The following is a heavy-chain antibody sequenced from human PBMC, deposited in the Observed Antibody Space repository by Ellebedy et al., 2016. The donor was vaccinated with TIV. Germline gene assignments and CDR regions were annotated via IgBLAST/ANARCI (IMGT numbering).Heavy chain of an antibody. J-gene: IGHJ5*02. CDR2: IYYSGTT. CDR3: ARWFGELLYVRWFDP. V-gene: IGHV4-39*01. D-gene: IGHD3-10*01. Sequence: SETLSLTCTVSGGSMTRSSYYWAWIRQPPGTGLEWIGSIYYSGTTYYNPSLKSRVTISVDTSKNQFSLRLSSVTAADTAVYYCARWFGELLYVRWFDPWGQGTLVTVSS. CDR1: GGSMTRSSYY.